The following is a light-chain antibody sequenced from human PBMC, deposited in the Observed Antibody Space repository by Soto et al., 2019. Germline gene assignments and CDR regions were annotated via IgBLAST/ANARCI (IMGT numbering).Light chain of an antibody. Sequence: DIQMTQSPSSLSASVGDRVTITCQASQDISEYLNWYQQKPGKAPKLLIYDASNLEAGVPSRFSGTGSGTFYTFTISSLHPEDFATYHCQQYDSIPFTFGPGTKVEIK. CDR2: DAS. CDR3: QQYDSIPFT. V-gene: IGKV1-33*01. CDR1: QDISEY. J-gene: IGKJ3*01.